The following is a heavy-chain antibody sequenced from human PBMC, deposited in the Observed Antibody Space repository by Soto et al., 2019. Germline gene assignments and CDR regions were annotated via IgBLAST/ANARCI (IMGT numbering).Heavy chain of an antibody. Sequence: GGSLRLSCADSGFTFSDYYMSWIRQAPGKGLEWVSYISSSGSTIYYADSVKGRFTISRDNAKNSLYLQMNSLRAEDTAVYYCARGVPSRRITMVRGVKRGYYFDYWGQGTLVTVSS. CDR3: ARGVPSRRITMVRGVKRGYYFDY. CDR2: ISSSGSTI. V-gene: IGHV3-11*01. D-gene: IGHD3-10*01. J-gene: IGHJ4*02. CDR1: GFTFSDYY.